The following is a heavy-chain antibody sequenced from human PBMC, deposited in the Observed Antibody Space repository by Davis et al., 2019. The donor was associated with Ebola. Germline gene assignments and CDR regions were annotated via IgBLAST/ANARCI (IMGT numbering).Heavy chain of an antibody. J-gene: IGHJ3*01. CDR3: ASLRRTITGMDDGFDL. CDR2: IYPGDSDT. D-gene: IGHD1-20*01. V-gene: IGHV5-51*01. CDR1: GYSFTSYW. Sequence: GESLKISCKGPGYSFTSYWIGWVRQMPGKGLEWMGIIYPGDSDTRYSPSFQGQVTISADKSITTAYLQWPRLTASDSAMYYCASLRRTITGMDDGFDLWGQGTMVTVSS.